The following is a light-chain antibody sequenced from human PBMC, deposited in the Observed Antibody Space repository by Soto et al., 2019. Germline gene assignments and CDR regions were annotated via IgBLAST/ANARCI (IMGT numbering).Light chain of an antibody. CDR3: QQSYTAVFT. V-gene: IGKV1-39*01. CDR2: GAS. J-gene: IGKJ3*01. Sequence: DIQMTQSPSSLSASVGDRVTITCRASQNIRNYLNWYQQKPGKVPNLLIYGASSLHSGVPSRFSGSGSETDFTLTINNLQPEDFATYYCQQSYTAVFTFGPGTKVDI. CDR1: QNIRNY.